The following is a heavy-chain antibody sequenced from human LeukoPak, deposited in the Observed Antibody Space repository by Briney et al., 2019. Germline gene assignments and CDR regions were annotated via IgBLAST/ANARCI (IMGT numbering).Heavy chain of an antibody. CDR1: GGSISSGDYY. Sequence: SETLSLTCTVSGGSISSGDYYWSWIRQPPGKGLEWIGYIYYSGSTYCNPSLKSRVTISVDTSKNQFSLKLSSVTAADTAVYYCARELELQIDYWGQGTLVTVSS. J-gene: IGHJ4*02. V-gene: IGHV4-30-4*01. D-gene: IGHD1-7*01. CDR3: ARELELQIDY. CDR2: IYYSGST.